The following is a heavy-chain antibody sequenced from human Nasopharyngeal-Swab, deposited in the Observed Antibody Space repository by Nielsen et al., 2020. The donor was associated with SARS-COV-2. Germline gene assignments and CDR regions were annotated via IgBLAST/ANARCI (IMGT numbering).Heavy chain of an antibody. CDR2: ISGSGGST. Sequence: GGSLRLSCAASGFTFSSYAMSWVRQAPGKGLEWVSAISGSGGSTYYADSVKGRFTISRDNSKNTLYLQMNSLRAEDTAVYYCAKGGSAEWLAFSYSGMDVWGQGTTVTVSS. CDR3: AKGGSAEWLAFSYSGMDV. CDR1: GFTFSSYA. V-gene: IGHV3-23*01. D-gene: IGHD6-19*01. J-gene: IGHJ6*02.